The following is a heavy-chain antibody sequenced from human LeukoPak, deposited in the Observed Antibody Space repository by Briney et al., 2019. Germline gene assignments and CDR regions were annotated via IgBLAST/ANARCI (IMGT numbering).Heavy chain of an antibody. CDR2: IRPEGTTT. J-gene: IGHJ4*02. Sequence: GGSLRLSCAASGFTFSTYWMHWVRQAPGKGLVWVSRIRPEGTTTAYTDSVKGRFTISRDNAKNTLFLQMNSLSAEDTAVYYCARDLDWILFDYWGQGTLVTVSS. CDR3: ARDLDWILFDY. V-gene: IGHV3-74*03. D-gene: IGHD3-9*01. CDR1: GFTFSTYW.